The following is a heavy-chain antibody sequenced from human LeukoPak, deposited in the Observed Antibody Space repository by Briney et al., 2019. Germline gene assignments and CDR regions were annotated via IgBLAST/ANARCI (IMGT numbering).Heavy chain of an antibody. CDR3: ARNLPGAMRAFDI. J-gene: IGHJ3*02. Sequence: GGSLRLSCAASGFTFSSYSMNWVRRAPGKGLEWVSSISSSSSYIYYADSVKGRFTISRDNAKNSLYLQMNSLRAEDTAVYYCARNLPGAMRAFDIWGQGTMVTVSS. V-gene: IGHV3-21*01. CDR1: GFTFSSYS. D-gene: IGHD2-2*01. CDR2: ISSSSSYI.